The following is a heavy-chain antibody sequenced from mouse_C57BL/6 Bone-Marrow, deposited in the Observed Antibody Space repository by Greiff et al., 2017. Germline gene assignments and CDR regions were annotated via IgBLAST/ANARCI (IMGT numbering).Heavy chain of an antibody. Sequence: DVQLVESGGGLVKPGGSLKLSCAASGYTFSDYGIHWVRQAPGKGLEWVAYISIGSGTIYYADKVKGSFTISRDNAKNTLFLQMTSLRSEDTAMYYCARTGSFDYWGQGTTLTVSS. J-gene: IGHJ2*01. CDR2: ISIGSGTI. CDR1: GYTFSDYG. V-gene: IGHV5-17*01. CDR3: ARTGSFDY. D-gene: IGHD4-1*01.